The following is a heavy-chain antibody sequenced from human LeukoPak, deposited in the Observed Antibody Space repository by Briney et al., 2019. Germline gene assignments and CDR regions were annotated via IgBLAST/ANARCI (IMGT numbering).Heavy chain of an antibody. J-gene: IGHJ4*02. CDR1: GGSFSGYY. Sequence: PSETLSLTCAVYGGSFSGYYWSWIRQPPGKGLEWIGEINHSGSTNYNPSLKSRVTISVDTSKNQFSLKLSSVTAADTAVYYCARVKGYYYDSSGYHMRHFDYWGQGTLVTVSS. D-gene: IGHD3-22*01. CDR2: INHSGST. CDR3: ARVKGYYYDSSGYHMRHFDY. V-gene: IGHV4-34*01.